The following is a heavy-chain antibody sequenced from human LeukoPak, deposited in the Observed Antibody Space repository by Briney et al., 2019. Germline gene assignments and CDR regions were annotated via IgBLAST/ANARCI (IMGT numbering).Heavy chain of an antibody. V-gene: IGHV3-74*01. J-gene: IGHJ4*02. CDR1: GFTFSSYW. CDR2: INTDGSST. CDR3: ARGGVYSTSAVDY. Sequence: GGSLRLSCAASGFTFSSYWMHWVRQAPGKGLLWVSRINTDGSSTAYADSVKGRFTISRDNAKNTLYLQMNSLRAEDTAVYYCARGGVYSTSAVDYWGQGTLVTVSS. D-gene: IGHD6-6*01.